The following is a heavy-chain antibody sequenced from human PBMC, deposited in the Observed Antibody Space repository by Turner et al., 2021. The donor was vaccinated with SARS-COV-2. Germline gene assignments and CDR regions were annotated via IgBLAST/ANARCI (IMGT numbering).Heavy chain of an antibody. V-gene: IGHV3-21*01. CDR2: ISSSGSYI. Sequence: EVQLVESGGGLVKPGGSLRLSCAASGFPFISYSMNWVRQAPGKGLEWVSSISSSGSYIYYVDSVKGRFTISRDNAKNSLYLQMNSLRAEDTAVYYCARWGPNYYDSSGYYPDAFDIWGQGTMVTVSS. CDR3: ARWGPNYYDSSGYYPDAFDI. D-gene: IGHD3-22*01. J-gene: IGHJ3*02. CDR1: GFPFISYS.